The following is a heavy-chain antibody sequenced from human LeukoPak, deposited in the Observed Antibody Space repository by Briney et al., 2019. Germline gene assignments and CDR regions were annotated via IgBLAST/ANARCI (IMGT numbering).Heavy chain of an antibody. CDR1: GFTFSTYW. D-gene: IGHD3-16*01. V-gene: IGHV3-7*01. Sequence: GGSLRLSCAASGFTFSTYWMTWVRQAPGKGPEWVANIKEDGSATYYVDSVKGRFTISRDNAKKSLYLQMNSLRAEDTAVYYCARDSHEGRGTYHDYWGQGTLVTVSS. J-gene: IGHJ4*02. CDR3: ARDSHEGRGTYHDY. CDR2: IKEDGSAT.